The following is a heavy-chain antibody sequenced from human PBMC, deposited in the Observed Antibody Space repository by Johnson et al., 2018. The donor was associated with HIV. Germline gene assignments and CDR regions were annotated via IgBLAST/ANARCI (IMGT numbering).Heavy chain of an antibody. D-gene: IGHD6-13*01. CDR2: IKQDGSGK. Sequence: VQLVESGGGVVQPGGSLRLSCAASGFTFSSYWMSWVRQAPGKGLAWVANIKQDGSGKYYVDSVKGRFTISRDNAKNSLYLQMNSLGAEDTAVYYCARPYSSSWYEPRDAFDIWGQGTMVTVSS. V-gene: IGHV3-7*03. J-gene: IGHJ3*02. CDR3: ARPYSSSWYEPRDAFDI. CDR1: GFTFSSYW.